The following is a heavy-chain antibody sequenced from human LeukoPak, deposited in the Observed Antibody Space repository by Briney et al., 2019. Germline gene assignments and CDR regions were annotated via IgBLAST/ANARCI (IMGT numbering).Heavy chain of an antibody. V-gene: IGHV1-69*05. Sequence: ASVKVSCKASGDTFSSYAISWVRQAPGQGLEWMGGIIPIFGTANYAQKFQGRVTITTDESTSTAYMELSSLRSEDTAVYYCARGSSYCSSTSCYQGWFDPWGQGTLVTVSS. CDR3: ARGSSYCSSTSCYQGWFDP. J-gene: IGHJ5*02. CDR1: GDTFSSYA. D-gene: IGHD2-2*01. CDR2: IIPIFGTA.